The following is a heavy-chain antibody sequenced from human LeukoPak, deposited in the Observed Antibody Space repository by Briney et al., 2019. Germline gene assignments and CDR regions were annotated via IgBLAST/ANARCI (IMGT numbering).Heavy chain of an antibody. V-gene: IGHV3-7*01. CDR1: EFTFSSYW. CDR2: IKQDGGEK. Sequence: PGGSLRLSYAASEFTFSSYWMSWVRQAPGKGLEWVANIKQDGGEKYYLDSVKGRFTVSRDNAKNSLYLQMNSLRAEDTAVYYCARVGARQILDYWGQGTLVTVSS. J-gene: IGHJ4*02. CDR3: ARVGARQILDY. D-gene: IGHD4-17*01.